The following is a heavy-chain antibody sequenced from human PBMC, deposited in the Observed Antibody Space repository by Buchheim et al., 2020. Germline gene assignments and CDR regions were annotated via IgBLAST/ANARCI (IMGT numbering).Heavy chain of an antibody. CDR2: LGIDGSDP. CDR3: VRGTSPGGNTGVADY. V-gene: IGHV3-74*01. CDR1: GFTFSIYW. J-gene: IGHJ4*02. D-gene: IGHD3-16*01. Sequence: EVQLVESGGGLVQPGGSLRLSCAASGFTFSIYWMHWVRQAPGKGLVCVSRLGIDGSDPDYADSVRGRFTISRDTAKSTLFLQMNGLRDEDTAVYYCVRGTSPGGNTGVADYWGQGTL.